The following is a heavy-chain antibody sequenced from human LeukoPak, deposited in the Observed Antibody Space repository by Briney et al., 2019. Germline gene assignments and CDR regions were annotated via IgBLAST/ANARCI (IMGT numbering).Heavy chain of an antibody. CDR3: AKDQRWESPHYLDS. J-gene: IGHJ4*02. V-gene: IGHV3-7*03. CDR2: INERGTEE. CDR1: GFSFSSFW. D-gene: IGHD1-26*01. Sequence: PGGSLRLSCGASGFSFSSFWMTWVRQPPGKGLEWVANINERGTEEHYVDSVKGRFTISRDNAMNSLYLQMNSLTGEDTAVYYCAKDQRWESPHYLDSWGQGTLVTVSS.